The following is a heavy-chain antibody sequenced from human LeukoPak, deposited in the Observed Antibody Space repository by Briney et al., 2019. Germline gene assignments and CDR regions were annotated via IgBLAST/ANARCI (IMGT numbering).Heavy chain of an antibody. D-gene: IGHD1-7*01. CDR2: IIPIFGTA. CDR3: ARVGTTTGYYFDY. V-gene: IGHV1-69*13. Sequence: SVKVSCKASGGTFSSYAISWVRQAPGQGLEWMGGIIPIFGTANYAQKFQGRVTITADESTSTAYMELSSLRSVDTAVYYCARVGTTTGYYFDYWGQGTLVTVSS. CDR1: GGTFSSYA. J-gene: IGHJ4*02.